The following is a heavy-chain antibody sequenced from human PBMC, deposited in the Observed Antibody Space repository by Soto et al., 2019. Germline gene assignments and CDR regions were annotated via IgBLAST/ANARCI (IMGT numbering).Heavy chain of an antibody. CDR2: ISGSGGFT. V-gene: IGHV3-23*01. Sequence: EVQLLESGGGLVQPGGSLRLCYAASGFTFSSYAMSWVRQAPGKGLEWVSAISGSGGFTYYADSVKGRFTISRDNSKNTLYLQMNSLRAEDTAVYCCAKGRATYYHDGTGDYWGQGTLVTVSS. D-gene: IGHD3-22*01. CDR1: GFTFSSYA. CDR3: AKGRATYYHDGTGDY. J-gene: IGHJ4*02.